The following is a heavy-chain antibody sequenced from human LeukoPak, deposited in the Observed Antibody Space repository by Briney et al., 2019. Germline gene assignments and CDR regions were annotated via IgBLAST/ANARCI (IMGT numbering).Heavy chain of an antibody. CDR2: ISAYNGNT. J-gene: IGHJ5*02. D-gene: IGHD6-13*01. Sequence: ASVKVSCKASGYTFTSYGIGWVRQAPGQGLEWMGWISAYNGNTNYAQKLQGRVTMTTDTSTSTAYMELRSLRSDDTAVYYCARARRIAAAGTGWFDPWGQGTLVTVSS. CDR3: ARARRIAAAGTGWFDP. CDR1: GYTFTSYG. V-gene: IGHV1-18*01.